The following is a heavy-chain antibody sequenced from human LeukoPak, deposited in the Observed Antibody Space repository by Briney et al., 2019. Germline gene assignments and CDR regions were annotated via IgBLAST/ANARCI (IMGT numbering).Heavy chain of an antibody. CDR3: ARASVPHGDYYYYGMDV. CDR1: GLIVSNNC. V-gene: IGHV3-53*01. D-gene: IGHD4-17*01. Sequence: PGGSLRLSCAASGLIVSNNCMSWVRQAPGKGLEWVSIVYSGGHTYYADSVKGRFTISRDNSKNTLYLQMNSLRAEDTAVYYCARASVPHGDYYYYGMDVWGQGTTVTVSS. J-gene: IGHJ6*02. CDR2: VYSGGHT.